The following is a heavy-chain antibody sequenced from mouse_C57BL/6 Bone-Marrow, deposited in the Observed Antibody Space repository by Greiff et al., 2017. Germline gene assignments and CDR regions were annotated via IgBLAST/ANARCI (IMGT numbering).Heavy chain of an antibody. CDR3: TTGYYGSSYSY. J-gene: IGHJ2*01. D-gene: IGHD1-1*01. Sequence: EVKLVESGAELVRPGASVKLSCTASGFNIKDDYMHWVKQRPEQGLEWIGWIDPENGDTEYASKFQGKATITADKSSNTAYLQLSSLTSEDTAVYYCTTGYYGSSYSYWGQGTTLTVTS. V-gene: IGHV14-4*01. CDR2: IDPENGDT. CDR1: GFNIKDDY.